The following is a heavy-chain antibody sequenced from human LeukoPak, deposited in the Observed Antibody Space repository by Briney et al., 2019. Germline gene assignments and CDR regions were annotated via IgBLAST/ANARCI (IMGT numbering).Heavy chain of an antibody. CDR3: ATGRYSSDH. J-gene: IGHJ4*02. CDR1: GGSISSYS. D-gene: IGHD6-13*01. Sequence: SETLSLTRTVSGGSISSYSWSWIGHPPGRGLEWIGYIYYIGNTNYNPSLKSRVTISVDTSMNQFSLKLYSVTAADTAVYYCATGRYSSDHWGQGTLVTVSS. V-gene: IGHV4-59*01. CDR2: IYYIGNT.